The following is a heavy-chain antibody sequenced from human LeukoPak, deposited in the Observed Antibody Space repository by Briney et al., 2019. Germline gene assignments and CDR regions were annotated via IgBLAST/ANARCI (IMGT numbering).Heavy chain of an antibody. CDR3: ARESPSRDIVGATRYFQH. CDR1: GFTFSSYS. D-gene: IGHD1-26*01. J-gene: IGHJ1*01. CDR2: ISSSSSTI. V-gene: IGHV3-48*01. Sequence: GGSLRLSCAASGFTFSSYSMNWVRQAPGKGLEWVSYISSSSSTIYYADSVKGRFTISRDNAKNSLYLQMNSLRAEDTAVYYCARESPSRDIVGATRYFQHWGQGTLVTVSS.